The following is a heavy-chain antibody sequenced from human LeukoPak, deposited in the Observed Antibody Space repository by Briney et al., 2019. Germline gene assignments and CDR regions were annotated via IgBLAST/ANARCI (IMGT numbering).Heavy chain of an antibody. V-gene: IGHV4-59*01. CDR3: ARFPPSGSHDY. J-gene: IGHJ4*02. Sequence: SETLSLTCTVSGGSISSYYWSWIRQPPGKGLEWIGYIYYSGSTNYNPSLKSRVTISVDTSKNQFSLKLSSVTAADTAVYYCARFPPSGSHDYWGQGTLVTVSS. CDR2: IYYSGST. D-gene: IGHD1-26*01. CDR1: GGSISSYY.